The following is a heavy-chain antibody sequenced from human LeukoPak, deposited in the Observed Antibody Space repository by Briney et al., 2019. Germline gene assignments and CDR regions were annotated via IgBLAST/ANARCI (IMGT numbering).Heavy chain of an antibody. Sequence: GGSLRLSCAASGFTFSSYGMHWVRQAPGKGLEWVAVVSSDGSIDYYADSVRGRFTVSRDNSKNTMYLQVNSLRAEDTAVYYCAREGMGTTFSAWFDPWGQGTLVTVSS. D-gene: IGHD1-7*01. V-gene: IGHV3-30*03. J-gene: IGHJ5*02. CDR1: GFTFSSYG. CDR3: AREGMGTTFSAWFDP. CDR2: VSSDGSID.